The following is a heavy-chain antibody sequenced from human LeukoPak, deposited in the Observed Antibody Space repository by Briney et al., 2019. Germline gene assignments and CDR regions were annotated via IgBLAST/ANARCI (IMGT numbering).Heavy chain of an antibody. CDR3: ARVAAPQRTYWYFDL. J-gene: IGHJ2*01. CDR2: INHSGDT. V-gene: IGHV4-34*01. CDR1: GGSFSGYY. Sequence: PSETLSLTCAVYGGSFSGYYWRWIRQPPGEGLEWIGEINHSGDTKYNPSLKSRVTILVDTSKNQFSLKLTSVTAADTAVYFCARVAAPQRTYWYFDLWGRGALVPVSS. D-gene: IGHD6-6*01.